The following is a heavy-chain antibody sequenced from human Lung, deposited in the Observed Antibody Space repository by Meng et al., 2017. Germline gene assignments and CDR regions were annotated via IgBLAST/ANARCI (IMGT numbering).Heavy chain of an antibody. V-gene: IGHV4-4*02. CDR1: GGSIGSSNW. Sequence: QVQLQESGPGLGKPSGTLFFTCAVSGGSIGSSNWWSWVRQTPGKGLEWIGEIYHSGSTNYNPSLKSRVTISVDKSKNRFSLKLSSVTAADTAVYYCARGSITMVRGVSVFDPWGQGTLVTVSS. J-gene: IGHJ5*02. CDR2: IYHSGST. D-gene: IGHD3-10*01. CDR3: ARGSITMVRGVSVFDP.